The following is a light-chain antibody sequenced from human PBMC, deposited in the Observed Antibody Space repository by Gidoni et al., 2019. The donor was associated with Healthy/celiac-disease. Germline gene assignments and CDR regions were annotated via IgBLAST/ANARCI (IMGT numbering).Light chain of an antibody. J-gene: IGKJ5*01. Sequence: EIVMPQSAATLSVSPGERATLSCRASQSVSSNLAWYNQKPGHGPRLLIYGESTRATGIPARVSGSGCGTEFTLTISSRQSEDFAVYNCERYNNWPISFGEGTRLEIK. V-gene: IGKV3-15*01. CDR1: QSVSSN. CDR3: ERYNNWPIS. CDR2: GES.